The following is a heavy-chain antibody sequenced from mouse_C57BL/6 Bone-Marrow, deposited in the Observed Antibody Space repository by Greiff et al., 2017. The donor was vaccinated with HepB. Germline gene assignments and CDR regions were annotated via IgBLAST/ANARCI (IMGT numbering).Heavy chain of an antibody. V-gene: IGHV5-2*03. CDR3: ARPFLTSAWFAY. J-gene: IGHJ3*01. CDR1: EYEFPSHD. CDR2: INSDGGST. D-gene: IGHD1-1*01. Sequence: EVKVEESGGGLVQPGESLKLSCESNEYEFPSHDMSWVRKTPEKRLELVAAINSDGGSTYYPDTMERRFIISRDNTKKTLYLQMSSLSSEDTALYYCARPFLTSAWFAYWGQGTLVTVSA.